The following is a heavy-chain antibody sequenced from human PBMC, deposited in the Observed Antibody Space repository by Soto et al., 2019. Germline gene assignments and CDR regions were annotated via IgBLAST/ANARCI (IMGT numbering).Heavy chain of an antibody. CDR3: ERSTGGYEGY. J-gene: IGHJ4*02. V-gene: IGHV1-69*02. D-gene: IGHD5-12*01. Sequence: QGQLVQSGAEVKKPGSSVKVSCKASGGTFSSYTISWVRQAPGQGLEWMGRIIPILGIANSAQKFQGRFTLPADKPARTAYMELSSLRSEDTAVHYSERSTGGYEGYWGQGTLVTVSS. CDR2: IIPILGIA. CDR1: GGTFSSYT.